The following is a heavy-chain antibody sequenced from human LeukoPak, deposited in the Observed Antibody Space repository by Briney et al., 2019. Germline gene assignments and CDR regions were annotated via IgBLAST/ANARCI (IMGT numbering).Heavy chain of an antibody. CDR2: INPSDGST. CDR1: GHIFISYY. Sequence: ASVKVSCKASGHIFISYYIHWVRQAPGQGLEWMGVINPSDGSTNYAQKFQGRVTMTRDTSATTVYSDLSGLTFEDTAVYYCASDVAREFDHWGQGTLVTVSS. D-gene: IGHD5-24*01. CDR3: ASDVAREFDH. V-gene: IGHV1-46*01. J-gene: IGHJ4*02.